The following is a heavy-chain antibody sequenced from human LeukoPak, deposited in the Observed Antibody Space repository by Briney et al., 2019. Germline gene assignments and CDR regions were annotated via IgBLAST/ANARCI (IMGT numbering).Heavy chain of an antibody. CDR1: GFTFSRYA. Sequence: PGGSLRLSCAASGFTFSRYAMTWVRQYPGKGLEWVSAIGDSGRNTYYADSVRGRFTISRDNSKNTLYLQMNSLRAEDTAIYYCAKDPMVRGATYDYWGQGTLVTVSP. V-gene: IGHV3-23*01. CDR2: IGDSGRNT. J-gene: IGHJ4*02. CDR3: AKDPMVRGATYDY. D-gene: IGHD3-10*01.